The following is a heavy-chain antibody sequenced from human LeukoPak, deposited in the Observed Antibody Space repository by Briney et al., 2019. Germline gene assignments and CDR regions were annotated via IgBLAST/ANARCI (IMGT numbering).Heavy chain of an antibody. CDR2: INQSGKI. CDR3: ARDSSDWFDP. D-gene: IGHD3-22*01. CDR1: GYAISSGYY. J-gene: IGHJ5*02. V-gene: IGHV4-38-2*02. Sequence: SETLSLTCVVSGYAISSGYYWGWIGQPPGKGLEWIGTINQSGKIDNNPSLKSRVTMSVDTSKNQFSVKVRSVTAADTAVYYCARDSSDWFDPWGQGTLVTVSS.